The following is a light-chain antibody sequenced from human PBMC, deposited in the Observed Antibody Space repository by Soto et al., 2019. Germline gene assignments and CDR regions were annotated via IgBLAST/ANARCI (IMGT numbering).Light chain of an antibody. Sequence: EDVLTKTPGTLSLSPGERATLSCRASQSVSSNLAWYQQKPGQAPRLLIYGARTRATGVPDRFSASGSGTDFSLTISRLEPEDFAVYYCQQYGTSPWTFGQGTKVDIK. CDR1: QSVSSN. CDR3: QQYGTSPWT. CDR2: GAR. V-gene: IGKV3-20*01. J-gene: IGKJ1*01.